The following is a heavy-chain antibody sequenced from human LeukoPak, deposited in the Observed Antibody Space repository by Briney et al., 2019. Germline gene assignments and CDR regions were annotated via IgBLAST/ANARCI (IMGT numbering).Heavy chain of an antibody. CDR1: GITFSSYA. D-gene: IGHD4-17*01. Sequence: GGSLRLSCAASGITFSSYAMTWVRKAPGKGLEWVSSISGSGGRTIYADSVKGRFTISRDNSKNTLYLQMNSLRAEDTALYHCAKDPNGDYIGAFDMWGQGTMVTVSS. V-gene: IGHV3-23*01. CDR2: ISGSGGRT. J-gene: IGHJ3*02. CDR3: AKDPNGDYIGAFDM.